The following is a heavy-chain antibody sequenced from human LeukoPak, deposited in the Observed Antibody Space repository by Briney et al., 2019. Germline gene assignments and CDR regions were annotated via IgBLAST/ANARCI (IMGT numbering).Heavy chain of an antibody. D-gene: IGHD6-13*01. CDR3: ARDYSSSWYAGYYYYGMDV. Sequence: AGSLRLSCAASGFTVSSNYMSWVRQAPGKGLEWVSVIYSGGSTYYADSVKGRFTISRDNSKNTLYLQMNSLRAEDTAVYYCARDYSSSWYAGYYYYGMDVWGQGTTVTVSS. CDR2: IYSGGST. V-gene: IGHV3-53*01. J-gene: IGHJ6*02. CDR1: GFTVSSNY.